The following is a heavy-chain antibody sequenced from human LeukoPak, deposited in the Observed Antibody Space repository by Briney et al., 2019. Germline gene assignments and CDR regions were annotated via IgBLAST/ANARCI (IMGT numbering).Heavy chain of an antibody. V-gene: IGHV4-39*01. CDR2: IYYSGST. Sequence: SETLSLTCTVSGDSISSSSYSWGWIRQPPGKGLEWIGSIYYSGSTNYNPSLRSRVTISIDTSKNQFSLKLSSVTAADTAVYYCARRYYYYYMDVWDKGTTVTVSS. CDR1: GDSISSSSYS. CDR3: ARRYYYYYMDV. J-gene: IGHJ6*03.